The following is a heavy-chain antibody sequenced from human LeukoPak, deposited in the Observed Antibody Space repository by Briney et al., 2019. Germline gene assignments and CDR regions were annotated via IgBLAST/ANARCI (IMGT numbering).Heavy chain of an antibody. CDR2: ICGSGGST. D-gene: IGHD1-26*01. CDR1: GFTFSSHA. J-gene: IGHJ4*02. CDR3: AKRAVGVAYYFDS. V-gene: IGHV3-23*01. Sequence: GGSLRLSCASSGFTFSSHAMSWVRQAPGKGLEWVSAICGSGGSTFCADSVRGRFTISRDNSKNTLYLQMNSPRADDTAVYYCAKRAVGVAYYFDSWGQGTLITVSS.